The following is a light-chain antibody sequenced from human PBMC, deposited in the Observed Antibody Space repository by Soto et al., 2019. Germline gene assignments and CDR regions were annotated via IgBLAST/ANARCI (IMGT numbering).Light chain of an antibody. V-gene: IGKV3-20*01. CDR3: QQYGSSL. J-gene: IGKJ1*01. Sequence: EIVLTQSPGTLSLSPGERATLSCRASQSVSSSYLAWYQQKPGQAPRLLIYGASSRATGIPDRFSGSGSGTDFTLTIIRLEPEYFAVYYCQQYGSSLFGQGTKVEIK. CDR1: QSVSSSY. CDR2: GAS.